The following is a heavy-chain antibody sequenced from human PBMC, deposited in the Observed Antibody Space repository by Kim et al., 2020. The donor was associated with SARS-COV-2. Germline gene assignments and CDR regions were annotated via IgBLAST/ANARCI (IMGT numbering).Heavy chain of an antibody. V-gene: IGHV3-64*01. J-gene: IGHJ4*02. CDR2: ISGKGGST. D-gene: IGHD2-15*01. CDR1: GFTFSNYA. CDR3: ARDWWQRDESWGPLGF. Sequence: GGSLRLSCAASGFTFSNYAMHWVRQAPGKGLEFVSGISGKGGSTKYANSVKGRFTISRDNSRNTLYLQMGSLRTDDMAVYYCARDWWQRDESWGPLGFWGQGARVTVSS.